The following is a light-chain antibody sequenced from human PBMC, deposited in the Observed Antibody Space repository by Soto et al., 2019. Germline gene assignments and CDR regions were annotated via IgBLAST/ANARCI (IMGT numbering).Light chain of an antibody. J-gene: IGLJ1*01. CDR1: SSNIGSNT. CDR2: INN. CDR3: AAWDDILNGDV. Sequence: QSVLTQPPSASGTPGQGVTISCSGGSSNIGSNTVNWYQLLPGTAPKLFIYINNQRPSGVPDRFSGSKSGTSASLAISGLQSGDEGDYFCAAWDDILNGDVFGTGTKLTVL. V-gene: IGLV1-44*01.